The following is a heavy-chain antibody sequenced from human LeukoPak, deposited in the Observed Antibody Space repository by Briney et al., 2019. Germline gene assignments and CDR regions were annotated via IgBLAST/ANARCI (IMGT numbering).Heavy chain of an antibody. D-gene: IGHD4-17*01. CDR2: IYSGGST. Sequence: GGSLRLSCAASGFTVSSNNMSWVRKAPGKGLEWVSVIYSGGSTYYADSVKGRFTISRDNSKNTLYLQMNSLRAEDTAVYYCARDAVTTGGYGMDVWGQGTTVTVSS. V-gene: IGHV3-53*01. J-gene: IGHJ6*02. CDR1: GFTVSSNN. CDR3: ARDAVTTGGYGMDV.